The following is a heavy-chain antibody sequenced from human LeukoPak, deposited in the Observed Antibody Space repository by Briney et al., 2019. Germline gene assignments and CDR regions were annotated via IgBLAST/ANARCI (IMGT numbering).Heavy chain of an antibody. V-gene: IGHV3-48*01. J-gene: IGHJ4*02. CDR1: GFTFSSYS. D-gene: IGHD6-19*01. CDR3: ARRSGIAVAGAFDY. Sequence: GGSLRLSCAASGFTFSSYSMNWVRQAPGKGLEWVSFISSSSSTIYYADSVKGRFTISRDNAKNSLYLQMNSLRAEDTAVYYCARRSGIAVAGAFDYWGQGTLVTVSS. CDR2: ISSSSSTI.